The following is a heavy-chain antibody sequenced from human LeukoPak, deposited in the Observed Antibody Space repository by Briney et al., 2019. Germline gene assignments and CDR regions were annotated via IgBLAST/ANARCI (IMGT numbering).Heavy chain of an antibody. D-gene: IGHD5-18*01. CDR2: ISWNSGSI. J-gene: IGHJ4*02. V-gene: IGHV3-9*01. Sequence: GRSLRLSCAASGFTFDDYAMHWVRQAPGKGLEWVSGISWNSGSIGYADSVKGRFTISRDNAKNSLYLQMNSLRAEDTALYYCAKVDTAMMRGPNFDYWGQGTLVTVSP. CDR1: GFTFDDYA. CDR3: AKVDTAMMRGPNFDY.